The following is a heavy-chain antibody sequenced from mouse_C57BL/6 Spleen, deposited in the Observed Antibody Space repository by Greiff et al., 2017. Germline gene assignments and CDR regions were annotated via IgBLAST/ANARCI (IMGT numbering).Heavy chain of an antibody. D-gene: IGHD3-2*01. CDR2: IYPGDGDT. CDR1: GYAFSSSW. CDR3: ASPKTALFAY. J-gene: IGHJ3*01. V-gene: IGHV1-82*01. Sequence: VHLVESGPELVKPGASVKISCKASGYAFSSSWMNWVKQRPGKGLEWIGRIYPGDGDTNYNGKFKGKATLTADKSSSTAYMQLSSLTSEDSAVYFCASPKTALFAYWGQGTLVTVSA.